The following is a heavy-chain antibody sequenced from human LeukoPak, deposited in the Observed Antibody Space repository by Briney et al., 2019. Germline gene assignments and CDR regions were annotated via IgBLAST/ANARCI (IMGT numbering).Heavy chain of an antibody. J-gene: IGHJ6*02. CDR2: VNRDGSET. V-gene: IGHV3-7*03. CDR3: ARNNGMDV. Sequence: GGSLRLSCAAYGFALRSHWMTWVRQVPGRGPEWVANVNRDGSETCYLDSVKGRFTISKDNAKNSLYLQMNSLRAEDTALYHCARNNGMDVWGQGTTVIVSS. CDR1: GFALRSHW.